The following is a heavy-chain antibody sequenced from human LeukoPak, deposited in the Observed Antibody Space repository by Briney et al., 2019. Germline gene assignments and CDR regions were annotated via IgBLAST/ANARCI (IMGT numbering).Heavy chain of an antibody. V-gene: IGHV4-34*01. Sequence: SETLSLTCAVYGGSFSGYYWSWIRQPPGKGLEWIGEINHSGSTNYNPSLKSRVTISVDTSKNQFSLKLSSVTAADTAVYYCATDSPFGPWGQGTLVTVSS. J-gene: IGHJ5*02. CDR1: GGSFSGYY. CDR2: INHSGST. CDR3: ATDSPFGP. D-gene: IGHD3-10*01.